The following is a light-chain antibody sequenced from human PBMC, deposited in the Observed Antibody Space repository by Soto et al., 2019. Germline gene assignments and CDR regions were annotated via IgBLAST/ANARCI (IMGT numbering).Light chain of an antibody. CDR1: SSNIGSNT. Sequence: QSVLTQPPSASGTPGQRVTISCSGGSSNIGSNTVTWYQQVPGTAPKLLIYSDNQRPSGVPDRFSGSKSGTSASLAISGLQSEDEADYYCAAWDDSLDGHVLFGGGTKLTVL. CDR2: SDN. V-gene: IGLV1-44*01. CDR3: AAWDDSLDGHVL. J-gene: IGLJ2*01.